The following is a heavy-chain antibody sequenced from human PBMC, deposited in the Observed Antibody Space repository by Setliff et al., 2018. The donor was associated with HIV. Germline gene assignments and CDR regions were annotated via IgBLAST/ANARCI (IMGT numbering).Heavy chain of an antibody. D-gene: IGHD3-22*01. CDR1: GFTFSNYG. CDR2: IRYDGSDK. V-gene: IGHV3-30*02. CDR3: ARESPYDTSGYYFGAFDI. Sequence: GGSLRLSCAASGFTFSNYGMHWVRQAPGKGLEWVAFIRYDGSDKYYADSVKGRFTISRDNSKNTLYLQMNTLRAGDTAVYYCARESPYDTSGYYFGAFDIWGQGTMVTVSS. J-gene: IGHJ3*02.